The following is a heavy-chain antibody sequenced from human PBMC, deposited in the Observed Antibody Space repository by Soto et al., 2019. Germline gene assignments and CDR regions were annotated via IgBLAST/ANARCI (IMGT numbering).Heavy chain of an antibody. J-gene: IGHJ4*02. CDR1: GFTFSSYG. V-gene: IGHV3-33*01. D-gene: IGHD2-21*01. CDR2: IWYDGSNK. CDR3: ARDRLRQFDY. Sequence: AGSLRLSCAVSGFTFSSYGMHWVRQAPGKGLEWVAAIWYDGSNKYYADSVKGRFTISRDNSKNTLYLQMNSLRAEDTAVYYCARDRLRQFDYWGQGTLVTGSS.